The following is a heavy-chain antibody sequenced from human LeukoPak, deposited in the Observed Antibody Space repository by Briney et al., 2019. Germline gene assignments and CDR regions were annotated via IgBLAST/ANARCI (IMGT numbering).Heavy chain of an antibody. D-gene: IGHD2-21*01. CDR2: MNTKTGNT. J-gene: IGHJ6*02. CDR3: ARVMWNYGMDV. V-gene: IGHV1-8*01. Sequence: ASVKVSCKASGYTFTNSDINWVRQAPGQGLEWMGWMNTKTGNTGFAQKFQGRVTITRDTSASTAYMELSSLRSEDTAVYYCARVMWNYGMDVWGQGTTVTVSS. CDR1: GYTFTNSD.